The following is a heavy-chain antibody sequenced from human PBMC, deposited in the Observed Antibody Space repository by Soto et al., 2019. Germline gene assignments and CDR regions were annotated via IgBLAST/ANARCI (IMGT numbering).Heavy chain of an antibody. CDR3: ARDGDEGGYDPYYYGMDV. CDR1: GFTFSSYS. J-gene: IGHJ6*02. V-gene: IGHV3-48*02. CDR2: ISSSSSTI. Sequence: GGSLRLSCAASGFTFSSYSMNWVRQAPGKGLEWVSYISSSSSTIYCADSVKGRFTISRDNAKNSLYLQMNSLRDEDTAVYYCARDGDEGGYDPYYYGMDVWGQGTTVTVSS. D-gene: IGHD5-12*01.